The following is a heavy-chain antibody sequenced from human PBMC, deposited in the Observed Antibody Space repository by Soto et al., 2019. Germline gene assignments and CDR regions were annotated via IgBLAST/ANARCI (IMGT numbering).Heavy chain of an antibody. CDR3: TTGGFKAVADPFDY. D-gene: IGHD6-19*01. CDR2: IKSKTDGGTT. CDR1: GFTFSNAW. J-gene: IGHJ4*02. V-gene: IGHV3-15*01. Sequence: GGSLRLSCAASGFTFSNAWMSWVRQAPGKGLEWVGRIKSKTDGGTTDYAAPVKGRFTISRDDSKNTLYLQMNSLKTEDTAVYYCTTGGFKAVADPFDYWGQGTLVTVSS.